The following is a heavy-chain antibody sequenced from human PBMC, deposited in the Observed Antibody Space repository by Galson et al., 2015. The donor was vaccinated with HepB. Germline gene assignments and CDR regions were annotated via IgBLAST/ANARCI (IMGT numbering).Heavy chain of an antibody. J-gene: IGHJ4*02. V-gene: IGHV3-21*01. Sequence: SLRLSCAASGFTFSSYSMNWVRQAPGKGLEWVSSISSSSSYIYYADSVKGRFTISRDNAKNSLYLQMNSLRAEDTAVYYCARGHLVGASSSPYYFDYWGQGTLVTVSS. CDR3: ARGHLVGASSSPYYFDY. CDR2: ISSSSSYI. CDR1: GFTFSSYS. D-gene: IGHD1-26*01.